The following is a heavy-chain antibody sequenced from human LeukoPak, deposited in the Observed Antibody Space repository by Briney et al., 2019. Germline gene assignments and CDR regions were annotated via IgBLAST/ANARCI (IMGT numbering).Heavy chain of an antibody. Sequence: SETLSLTCTVSGGSISSYYWTWIRQPAGRGLEWIGRTYSSGSTNYNPSLEGRVTMSVDTSKNQFSLKLSSVTAADTAVYYCARDRRGSSGWYSDFDYWGQGTLVTVSS. D-gene: IGHD6-19*01. CDR3: ARDRRGSSGWYSDFDY. CDR2: TYSSGST. CDR1: GGSISSYY. V-gene: IGHV4-4*07. J-gene: IGHJ4*02.